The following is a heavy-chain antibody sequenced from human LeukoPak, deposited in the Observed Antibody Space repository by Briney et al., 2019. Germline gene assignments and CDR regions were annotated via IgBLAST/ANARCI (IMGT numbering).Heavy chain of an antibody. D-gene: IGHD3-3*01. CDR2: ISESGANT. CDR3: AKGLRFLEWLSNDAFDI. V-gene: IGHV3-23*01. CDR1: GFTFGNNG. J-gene: IGHJ3*02. Sequence: GGSLRLSCAASGFTFGNNGMSWVRQAPGKGLEWVSSISESGANTYYPDSVKGRFTISRDNSKNTLYLQMNSLRAEDTAVYYCAKGLRFLEWLSNDAFDIWGQGTMVTVSS.